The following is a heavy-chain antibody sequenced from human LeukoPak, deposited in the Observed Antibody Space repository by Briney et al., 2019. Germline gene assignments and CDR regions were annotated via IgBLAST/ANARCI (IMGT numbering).Heavy chain of an antibody. CDR3: ARDSAYCGGDCYSGGFDY. D-gene: IGHD2-21*02. V-gene: IGHV1-69*06. CDR2: IIPIFGTA. J-gene: IGHJ4*02. CDR1: GYTFGNYG. Sequence: SVKVSCKAAGYTFGNYGIKWVRQAPGQGLEWMGGIIPIFGTANYAQKFQGRVTITADKSTSTAYMELSSLRSEDTAVYYCARDSAYCGGDCYSGGFDYWGQGTLVTVSS.